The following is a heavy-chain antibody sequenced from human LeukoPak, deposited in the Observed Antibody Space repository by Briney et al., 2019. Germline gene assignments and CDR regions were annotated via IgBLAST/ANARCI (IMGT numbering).Heavy chain of an antibody. CDR2: VDHAGSGT. J-gene: IGHJ4*02. CDR1: GFTLTSYW. D-gene: IGHD4-17*01. V-gene: IGHV3-74*01. CDR3: ATDLG. Sequence: GGSLRLSCAASGFTLTSYWMHWVRQPPGKGLVWVSRVDHAGSGTAYADSVTGRFTISRDNAKNTVYLQMNSLRAEDTAVYYCATDLGWGQGTLVIVSS.